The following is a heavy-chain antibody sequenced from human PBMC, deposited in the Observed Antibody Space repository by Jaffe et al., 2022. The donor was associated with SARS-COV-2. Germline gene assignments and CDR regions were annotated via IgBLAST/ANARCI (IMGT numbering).Heavy chain of an antibody. CDR3: ARDRGYPYFTPVDTAMVSDGMDV. CDR2: ISSSSSYI. Sequence: EVQLVESGGGLVKPGGSLRLSCAASGFTFSSYSMNWVRQAPGKGLEWVSSISSSSSYIYYADSVKGRFTISRDNAKNSLYLQMNSLRAEDTAVYYCARDRGYPYFTPVDTAMVSDGMDVWGQGTTVTVSS. J-gene: IGHJ6*02. CDR1: GFTFSSYS. D-gene: IGHD5-18*01. V-gene: IGHV3-21*01.